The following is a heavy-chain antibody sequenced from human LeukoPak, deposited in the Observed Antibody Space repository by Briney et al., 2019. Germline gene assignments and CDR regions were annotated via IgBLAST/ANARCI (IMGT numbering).Heavy chain of an antibody. CDR1: GFTVSSNY. CDR3: ARAGGIAAAGFVDV. V-gene: IGHV3-53*01. CDR2: IYSGGST. Sequence: PGGSLRLSCAASGFTVSSNYMSWVRQAPGKGLEWVSVIYSGGSTYYADSVKGRFTISRDNSKNTLYLQMNSLRADDTAVYYCARAGGIAAAGFVDVWGKGTTVTVSS. J-gene: IGHJ6*04. D-gene: IGHD6-25*01.